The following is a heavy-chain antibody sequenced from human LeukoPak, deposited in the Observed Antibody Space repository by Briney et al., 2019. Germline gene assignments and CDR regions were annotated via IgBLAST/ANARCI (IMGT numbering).Heavy chain of an antibody. V-gene: IGHV1-69*13. D-gene: IGHD3-10*01. Sequence: SVKVSCKAPGGTFSSYAISWVRQAPGQGLEWMGGIIPIFGTANYAQKFQGRVTITADESTSTAYMELSSLRSEDTAVYYCARDGNGSGSYYNALNFDYWGQGTLVTVSS. CDR2: IIPIFGTA. CDR1: GGTFSSYA. CDR3: ARDGNGSGSYYNALNFDY. J-gene: IGHJ4*02.